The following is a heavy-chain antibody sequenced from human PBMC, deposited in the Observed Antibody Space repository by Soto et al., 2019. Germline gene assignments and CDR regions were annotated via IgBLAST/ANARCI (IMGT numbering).Heavy chain of an antibody. Sequence: SETMSITCTVSGGSISSSSYYWGWIRQPPGKGLEWIGSIYYSGSTYYNPSLKSRVTISVDTSKNQFSLKLSSVTAADTAVYYCARGGWYKVYDYWGQGTLVTVSS. CDR2: IYYSGST. J-gene: IGHJ4*02. D-gene: IGHD6-19*01. CDR3: ARGGWYKVYDY. CDR1: GGSISSSSYY. V-gene: IGHV4-39*01.